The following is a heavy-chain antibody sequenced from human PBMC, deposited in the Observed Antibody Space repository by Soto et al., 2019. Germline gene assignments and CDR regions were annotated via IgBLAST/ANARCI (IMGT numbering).Heavy chain of an antibody. CDR2: IIPICGTA. D-gene: IGHD3-9*01. Sequence: QVQLVQSGAEVKKPGSSVKVSCKASGGTFSSYAISWVRQAPGQGLEWMGGIIPICGTANYAQKFQGRFSITADESTSTAYMELSSLRSEDTAVYYCARALEGYDILTINNWFDPWGQGTLVTVSS. CDR3: ARALEGYDILTINNWFDP. CDR1: GGTFSSYA. J-gene: IGHJ5*02. V-gene: IGHV1-69*12.